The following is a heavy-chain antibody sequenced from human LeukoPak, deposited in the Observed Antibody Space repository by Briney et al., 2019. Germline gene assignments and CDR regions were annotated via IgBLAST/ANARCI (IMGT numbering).Heavy chain of an antibody. CDR2: ISAYNGNT. CDR1: GYTFTSYG. J-gene: IGHJ5*02. Sequence: GASVKVSCKASGYTFTSYGISWVRQAPGQGLEWMGWISAYNGNTNYAQKLQGRVTMTTDTSTSTAYMELRSLRSDDTAVYYCARAGGLRFLEWLPLFGNWFDPWGQGTLVTVSS. CDR3: ARAGGLRFLEWLPLFGNWFDP. D-gene: IGHD3-3*01. V-gene: IGHV1-18*01.